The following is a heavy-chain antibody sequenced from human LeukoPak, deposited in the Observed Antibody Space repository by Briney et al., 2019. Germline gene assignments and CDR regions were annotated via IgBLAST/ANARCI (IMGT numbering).Heavy chain of an antibody. Sequence: PSETLSLTCTVSGGSIRSTTYYWGWIRQPPGKGLEWIGSIYYSGNTYHSPSLMSRVTISVDTSKNQFSLNLSSVTAADTAVYYCARRYYLPAAIMGYFQHWGQGTLVTVSS. CDR3: ARRYYLPAAIMGYFQH. J-gene: IGHJ1*01. V-gene: IGHV4-39*07. CDR1: GGSIRSTTYY. CDR2: IYYSGNT. D-gene: IGHD2-2*01.